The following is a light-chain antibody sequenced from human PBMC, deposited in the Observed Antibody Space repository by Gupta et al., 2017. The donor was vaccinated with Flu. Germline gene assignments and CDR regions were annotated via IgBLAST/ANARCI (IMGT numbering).Light chain of an antibody. CDR1: SSNIGSNY. CDR3: AAWDDSLSGLV. V-gene: IGLV1-47*01. J-gene: IGLJ3*02. Sequence: PSASGTPGQRVTISCSGSSSNIGSNYVYWYQQLPGTAPKLLIYRNNQRPSGVPDRFSGSKSGTSASLAISGLRSEDEADYYCAAWDDSLSGLVFGGGTKLTVL. CDR2: RNN.